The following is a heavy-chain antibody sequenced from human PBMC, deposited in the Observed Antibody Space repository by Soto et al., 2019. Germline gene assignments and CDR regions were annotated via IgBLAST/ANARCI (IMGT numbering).Heavy chain of an antibody. V-gene: IGHV3-74*01. D-gene: IGHD3-10*01. Sequence: GGSLRLSCAASGFTFSTSWMHWVRPAAGKGLVWVSRIKSDASTTNYADSVKGRFTISRDNAKNTLYLQMDSLTVEDTAVYYCARGPTGWFGYDYWGQGTLVTVSS. CDR1: GFTFSTSW. CDR3: ARGPTGWFGYDY. CDR2: IKSDASTT. J-gene: IGHJ4*02.